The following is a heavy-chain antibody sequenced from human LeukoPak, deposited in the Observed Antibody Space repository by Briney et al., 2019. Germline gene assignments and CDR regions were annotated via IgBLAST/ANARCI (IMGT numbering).Heavy chain of an antibody. J-gene: IGHJ4*02. V-gene: IGHV4-39*01. D-gene: IGHD3-10*01. CDR3: ARRSNHDSYGSGSYDFDY. CDR1: GGSISSSSYY. CDR2: IYYSGST. Sequence: PSETLSLTCTVSGGSISSSSYYWGWIRQPPGKGLEWIGSIYYSGSTYYNPSLKSRVTISVDTSKNQFSLKLSSVTAADTAVYYCARRSNHDSYGSGSYDFDYWGQGTLVTVSS.